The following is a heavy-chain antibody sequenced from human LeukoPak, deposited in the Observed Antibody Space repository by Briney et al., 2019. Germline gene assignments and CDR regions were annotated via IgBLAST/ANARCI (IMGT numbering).Heavy chain of an antibody. CDR3: ARRNTYASGSYYAF. CDR2: IYYSGST. CDR1: GGSINSNS. Sequence: SETLSLTCTVSGGSINSNSWSWIRQPPGKGLECIGYIYYSGSTNYNPSLKSRVTISVDTSKNQFSLKLSSVTAADTAVYYCARRNTYASGSYYAFWGQGILVTVSS. D-gene: IGHD3-10*01. V-gene: IGHV4-59*08. J-gene: IGHJ4*02.